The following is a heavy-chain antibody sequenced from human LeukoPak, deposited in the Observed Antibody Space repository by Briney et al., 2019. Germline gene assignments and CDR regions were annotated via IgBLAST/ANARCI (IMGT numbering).Heavy chain of an antibody. V-gene: IGHV3-20*04. CDR3: ANGRYFDY. Sequence: GGSLRLSCTASGFIFNDYGMTWVRQAPGKGLEWVSGLNWNGDITRYADSAKGRFTISRDNAKNTLYLQMNSLRAEDTAVYYCANGRYFDYWGQGTLVTVSS. CDR1: GFIFNDYG. J-gene: IGHJ4*02. CDR2: LNWNGDIT.